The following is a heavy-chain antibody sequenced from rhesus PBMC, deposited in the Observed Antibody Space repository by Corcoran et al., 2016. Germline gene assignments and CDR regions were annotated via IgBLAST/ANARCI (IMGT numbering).Heavy chain of an antibody. CDR3: ARGSSFSYSF. CDR2: IHSTTGNT. CDR1: GGPISSGYG. J-gene: IGHJ4*01. Sequence: QVQLKESGPGLVKPSETLSLTCAVTGGPISSGYGWGWIRQPPGKGLEWVVTIHSTTGNTYYDPSLKSRVTISKDTSQNHFSLKLSSVTAADTAVYYCARGSSFSYSFWGQGVLVTVSS. D-gene: IGHD1-1-1*01. V-gene: IGHV4S7*01.